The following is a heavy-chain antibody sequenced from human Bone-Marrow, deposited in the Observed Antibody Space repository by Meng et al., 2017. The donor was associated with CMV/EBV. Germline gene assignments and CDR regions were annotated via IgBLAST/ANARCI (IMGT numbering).Heavy chain of an antibody. V-gene: IGHV3-23*01. CDR1: GFTVSSNY. CDR3: AKETFGSSWYYYYGMDV. CDR2: ISGSGGST. D-gene: IGHD6-13*01. J-gene: IGHJ6*02. Sequence: GESLKISCAASGFTVSSNYMSWVRQAPGKGLEWVSAISGSGGSTYYADSVKGRFTISRDNSKNTLYLQMNSLRAEDTAVYYCAKETFGSSWYYYYGMDVWGQGTTVTVSS.